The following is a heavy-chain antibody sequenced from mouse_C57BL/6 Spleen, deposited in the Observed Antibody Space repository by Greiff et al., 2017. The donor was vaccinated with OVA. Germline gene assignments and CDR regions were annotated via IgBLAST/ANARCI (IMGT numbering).Heavy chain of an antibody. J-gene: IGHJ4*01. CDR2: ISSGSSTI. V-gene: IGHV5-17*01. Sequence: EVKLVESGGGLVKPGGSLKLSCAASGFTFSDYGMHWVRQAPEKGLEWVAYISSGSSTIYYADTVKGRFTISRDNAKNTLFLQMTSLRSEDTAMDYCARRSDYDGTYYAMDYWGQGTSVTVSS. CDR3: ARRSDYDGTYYAMDY. D-gene: IGHD2-4*01. CDR1: GFTFSDYG.